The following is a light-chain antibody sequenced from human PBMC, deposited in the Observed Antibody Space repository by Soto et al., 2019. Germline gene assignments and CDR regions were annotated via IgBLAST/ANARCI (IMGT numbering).Light chain of an antibody. Sequence: QSVLTQPASVSGSPGQSITISCTGTSSDVGAYNYVSRYQQHPGKAPKLMIHEVSNRPSGVSNRFSGSKSGNTASLTISGLQAEDEADYYCSSYTSSSTYVFGTGTQLTVL. CDR2: EVS. J-gene: IGLJ1*01. CDR3: SSYTSSSTYV. CDR1: SSDVGAYNY. V-gene: IGLV2-14*01.